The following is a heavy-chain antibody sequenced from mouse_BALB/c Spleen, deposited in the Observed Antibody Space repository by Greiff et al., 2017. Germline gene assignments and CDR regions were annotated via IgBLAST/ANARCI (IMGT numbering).Heavy chain of an antibody. CDR1: GYTFTDYA. V-gene: IGHV1S137*01. J-gene: IGHJ2*01. Sequence: VQGVESGAELVRPGVSVKISCKGSGYTFTDYAMHWVKQSHAKSLEWIGVISTYYGDASYNQKFKGKATMTVDKSSSTAYMELARLTSEDSAIYYCARSRGYYFDYWGQGTTLTVSS. CDR3: ARSRGYYFDY. CDR2: ISTYYGDA.